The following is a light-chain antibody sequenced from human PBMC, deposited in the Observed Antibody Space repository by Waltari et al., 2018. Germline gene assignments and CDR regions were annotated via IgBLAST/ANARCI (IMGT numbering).Light chain of an antibody. CDR3: QQYYSRRR. CDR2: WAS. V-gene: IGKV4-1*01. CDR1: QSLLYNSNDKNY. J-gene: IGKJ1*01. Sequence: DIVMTQSPDSLAVSLGERATINCKSSQSLLYNSNDKNYLAWYQQKPGQPPKLLIYWASTRHSGVPDRFSGSGSATDFTLTISSLQAEDVAVYYCQQYYSRRRFGQGTKVEIK.